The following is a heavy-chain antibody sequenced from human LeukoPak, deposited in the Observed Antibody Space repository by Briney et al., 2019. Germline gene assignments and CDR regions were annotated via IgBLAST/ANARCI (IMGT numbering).Heavy chain of an antibody. CDR3: ARGGSSWFFNWFDP. D-gene: IGHD6-13*01. CDR2: MNPNSGNT. V-gene: IGHV1-8*01. Sequence: GASVKVSCKASGYTFTSYDINWVRQATGQGLEWMGWMNPNSGNTGYAQKFQGRVTMTRNTSISTAYMELSSLRSEDTAVYYCARGGSSWFFNWFDPWGQGTLVTVSS. J-gene: IGHJ5*02. CDR1: GYTFTSYD.